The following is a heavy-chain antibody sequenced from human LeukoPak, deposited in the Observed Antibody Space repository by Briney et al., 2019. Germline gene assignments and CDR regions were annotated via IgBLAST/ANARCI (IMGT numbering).Heavy chain of an antibody. D-gene: IGHD4-17*01. CDR3: ARRNGDYANFDY. CDR1: GGSFSGYY. J-gene: IGHJ4*02. V-gene: IGHV4-34*01. CDR2: INHSGST. Sequence: KPSETLSLTCAVYGGSFSGYYWSWIRQPPGKGLEWIGEINHSGSTNYNPSLKSRVTISVDTSKNQFSLKLSSVTAADTAVYYCARRNGDYANFDYWGQGTLVTVSS.